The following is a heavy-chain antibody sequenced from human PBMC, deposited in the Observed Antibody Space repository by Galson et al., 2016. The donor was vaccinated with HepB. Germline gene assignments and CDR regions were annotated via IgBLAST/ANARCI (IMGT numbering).Heavy chain of an antibody. V-gene: IGHV3-30*18. Sequence: SLRLSCAASGFTFSSYGMHWVRLAPGKGLEWVAVISYDGSNKYYADSVKGRFTISRDNSKNTLYLQMNSLRAEDTAVYYCAKDRSYGYFGSGGMDVWGQGTTVTVSS. CDR1: GFTFSSYG. D-gene: IGHD3-10*01. CDR2: ISYDGSNK. CDR3: AKDRSYGYFGSGGMDV. J-gene: IGHJ6*02.